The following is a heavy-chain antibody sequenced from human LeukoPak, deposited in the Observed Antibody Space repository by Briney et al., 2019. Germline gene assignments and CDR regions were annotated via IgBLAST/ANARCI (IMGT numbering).Heavy chain of an antibody. CDR3: AKEGRSLQTY. CDR2: IKEDGTET. CDR1: GFMFSSNW. J-gene: IGHJ4*02. D-gene: IGHD5-24*01. Sequence: GGSLRLSCAASGFMFSSNWMSWVRLAPGKGLEWVANIKEDGTETYYADSVKGRFTISRDNAKNSLYLQMNSPRVEDTAVYYCAKEGRSLQTYWGQGTLVTVSS. V-gene: IGHV3-7*03.